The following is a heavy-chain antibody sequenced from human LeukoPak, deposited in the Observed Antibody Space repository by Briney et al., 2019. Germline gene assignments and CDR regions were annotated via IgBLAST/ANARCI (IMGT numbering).Heavy chain of an antibody. D-gene: IGHD3-16*01. CDR2: IIPIFGTA. CDR1: GGTFSSYA. CDR3: ARDDALGDNALDI. V-gene: IGHV1-69*05. Sequence: SVKVSCKASGGTFSSYAISWVRQAPGQGLEWMGGIIPIFGTANYAQKFQGRVTITTDESTSTAYMELSSLRSEDTAVYYCARDDALGDNALDIWGQGTMVTVSS. J-gene: IGHJ3*02.